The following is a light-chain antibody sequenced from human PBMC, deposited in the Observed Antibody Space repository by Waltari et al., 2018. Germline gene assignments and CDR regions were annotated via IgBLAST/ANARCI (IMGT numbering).Light chain of an antibody. CDR1: SSNIENKY. CDR3: GTWDTSLSAAV. CDR2: ENN. V-gene: IGLV1-51*02. Sequence: QSVWTQTPTVYAAQGQKVIISCTGSSSNIENKYVCCYQQLPGAAPKLLIFENNKRPSGIPARFSGSKSGTSATLGITGLQTGDEADYYCGTWDTSLSAAVFGGGTKLTVL. J-gene: IGLJ3*02.